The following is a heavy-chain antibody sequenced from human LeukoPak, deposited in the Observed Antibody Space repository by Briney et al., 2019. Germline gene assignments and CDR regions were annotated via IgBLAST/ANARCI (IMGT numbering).Heavy chain of an antibody. CDR1: GGSFSGYY. J-gene: IGHJ6*03. V-gene: IGHV4-34*01. Sequence: SETLSLTCAVYGGSFSGYYWSWIRQPPGKGLEWIGEINHSGSTNYNPSLKSRVTISVDTSKNQFSLKLSSVTAADTAVYFCARASSGVVPAAYTQTALRRYYYYMDVWGKGATVTVSS. D-gene: IGHD2-2*01. CDR3: ARASSGVVPAAYTQTALRRYYYYMDV. CDR2: INHSGST.